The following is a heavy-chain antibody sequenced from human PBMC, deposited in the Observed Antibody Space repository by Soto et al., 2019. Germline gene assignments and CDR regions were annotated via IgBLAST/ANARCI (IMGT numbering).Heavy chain of an antibody. J-gene: IGHJ4*02. D-gene: IGHD5-12*01. V-gene: IGHV3-23*01. CDR3: VKDFRGGYDWTHD. Sequence: EVKLLESGGDLVQPGGSLRLSCAASGFTFSNYAMSWVRQAPGKGLEWVSLIRGSGGPTNYADSVKGRFTVSRDNSKNMLFLQMNSLSAEDTAVYYCVKDFRGGYDWTHDWGQGTLVTVSS. CDR1: GFTFSNYA. CDR2: IRGSGGPT.